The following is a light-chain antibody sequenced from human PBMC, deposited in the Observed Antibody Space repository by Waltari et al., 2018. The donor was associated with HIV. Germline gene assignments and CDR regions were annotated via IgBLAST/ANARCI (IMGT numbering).Light chain of an antibody. CDR3: SSYAGSNNLV. J-gene: IGLJ2*01. CDR1: RSDVGGYNF. Sequence: QSALTQPPSASGSPGQSVTISCTGTRSDVGGYNFVSWYQQHPGKAPKPMFFEVTKRPSGVPARFSGSKTGNTASLTVSGLQADDEADYYCSSYAGSNNLVFGGGTKLTVL. V-gene: IGLV2-8*01. CDR2: EVT.